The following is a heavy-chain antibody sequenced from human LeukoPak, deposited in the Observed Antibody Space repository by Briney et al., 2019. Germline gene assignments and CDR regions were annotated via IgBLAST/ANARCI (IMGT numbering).Heavy chain of an antibody. J-gene: IGHJ4*02. CDR2: FDPEDGET. D-gene: IGHD1-26*01. V-gene: IGHV1-24*01. Sequence: ASVKVSCKVSGYTLTELSMHWVRQAPGKGLEWMGGFDPEDGETIYAQKFQGRVTMTEDTSTDTAYMELSSLRSEDTAVYYCAAALSREWELPGFDYWGQGTLVTVSS. CDR3: AAALSREWELPGFDY. CDR1: GYTLTELS.